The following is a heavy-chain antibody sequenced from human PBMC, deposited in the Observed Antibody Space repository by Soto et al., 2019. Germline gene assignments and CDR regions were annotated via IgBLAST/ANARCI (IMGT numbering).Heavy chain of an antibody. Sequence: GGSLRLSCAASGFTFDDYAMHWVRQAPGKGLEWVSGISWNSGSIGYADSVKGRFTISRDNAKNSLYLQMNSLRAEDTALYYCARSAGVRISGYFDYWGQGTLVTVSS. V-gene: IGHV3-9*01. CDR2: ISWNSGSI. CDR3: ARSAGVRISGYFDY. J-gene: IGHJ4*02. CDR1: GFTFDDYA. D-gene: IGHD3-10*01.